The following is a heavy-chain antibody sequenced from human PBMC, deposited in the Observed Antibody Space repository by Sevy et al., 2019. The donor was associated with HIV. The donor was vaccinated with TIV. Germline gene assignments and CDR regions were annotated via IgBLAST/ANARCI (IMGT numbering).Heavy chain of an antibody. V-gene: IGHV3-30*02. Sequence: GGSLRLSCAASGFTFSTYGMHWVRQAPGKGLEWVAFIRYDGSNKYYPDSVKGRFTISRDNSKNTLYLQMNSLRPEDTAVYCCAKDPDRSSSWYDYWGPGTLVTVSS. CDR3: AKDPDRSSSWYDY. CDR1: GFTFSTYG. J-gene: IGHJ4*02. CDR2: IRYDGSNK. D-gene: IGHD6-13*01.